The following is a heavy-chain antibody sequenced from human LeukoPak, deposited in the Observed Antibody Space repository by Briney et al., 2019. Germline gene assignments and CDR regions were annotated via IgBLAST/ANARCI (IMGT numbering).Heavy chain of an antibody. CDR2: IYYSGST. J-gene: IGHJ4*02. D-gene: IGHD6-13*01. CDR3: ASIRVLAAAGYYFDY. V-gene: IGHV4-59*01. Sequence: KPSETLSLTCTVSGGSISSYYWSWIRQPPGKGLEWIGYIYYSGSTNYNPSLKSRVTISVDTSKNQFSLKLSSVTAADTAVYYCASIRVLAAAGYYFDYWGQGTLVTVSS. CDR1: GGSISSYY.